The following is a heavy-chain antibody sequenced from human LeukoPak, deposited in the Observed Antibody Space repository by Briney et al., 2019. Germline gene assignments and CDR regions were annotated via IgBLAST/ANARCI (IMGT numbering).Heavy chain of an antibody. Sequence: SETLSLTCTVSGGSISSYYWSWIRQPPGKGLEWIGYIYYSGSTNYNPSLKSRVTISVDTSKNQFSLKLSSVTAADTAVYYCARDGGYFDWFYWGQGTQVTVSS. V-gene: IGHV4-59*01. J-gene: IGHJ4*02. CDR2: IYYSGST. CDR3: ARDGGYFDWFY. D-gene: IGHD3-9*01. CDR1: GGSISSYY.